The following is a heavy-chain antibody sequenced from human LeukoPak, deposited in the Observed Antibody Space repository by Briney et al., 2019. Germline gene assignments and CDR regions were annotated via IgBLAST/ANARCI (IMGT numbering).Heavy chain of an antibody. J-gene: IGHJ5*02. D-gene: IGHD3-3*01. V-gene: IGHV4-30-4*01. CDR3: ARAVGVITIFGVARGWFDP. Sequence: SQTLSLTCTVSGGSITSGYYYWSWIRQPPGRGLEWIGYIYYSGSTYYNPSLKSRVTISVDTSKNQFSLKLSSVTAADTAVYYCARAVGVITIFGVARGWFDPWGQGTLVTVSS. CDR1: GGSITSGYYY. CDR2: IYYSGST.